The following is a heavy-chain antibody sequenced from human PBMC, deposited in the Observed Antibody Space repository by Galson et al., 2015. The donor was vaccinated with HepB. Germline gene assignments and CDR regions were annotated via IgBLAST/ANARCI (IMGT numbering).Heavy chain of an antibody. D-gene: IGHD1-14*01. CDR3: ARGRATGNY. J-gene: IGHJ4*02. Sequence: SLRLSCAASGFIFSNFEMNWVRQAPGKGLEWISYITTSGNNIYYADSAKGRFTISRDNAKNSLYLQMNSLRAEDTAVYYCARGRATGNYWGQGPLVTVSS. V-gene: IGHV3-48*03. CDR1: GFIFSNFE. CDR2: ITTSGNNI.